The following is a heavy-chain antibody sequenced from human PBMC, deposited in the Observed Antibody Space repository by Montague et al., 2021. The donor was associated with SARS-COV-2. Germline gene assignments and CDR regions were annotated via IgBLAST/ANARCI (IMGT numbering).Heavy chain of an antibody. Sequence: SLRLSCAASGFTFSSYAMSWVRQAPGKGLEWVPAISGSGGSTYYADSVKGRFTISRDNSKNTLYLQMNSLRAEDTAVYYCAKETLAFTSSSWHFDYWGQGTLVTVSS. CDR3: AKETLAFTSSSWHFDY. D-gene: IGHD6-13*01. CDR1: GFTFSSYA. J-gene: IGHJ4*02. V-gene: IGHV3-23*01. CDR2: ISGSGGST.